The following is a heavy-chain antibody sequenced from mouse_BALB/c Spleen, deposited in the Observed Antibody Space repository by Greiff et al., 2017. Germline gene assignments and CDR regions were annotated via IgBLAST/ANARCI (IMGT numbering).Heavy chain of an antibody. CDR1: GYTFTDYA. D-gene: IGHD1-1*01. V-gene: IGHV1S137*01. Sequence: QVQLQQSGAELVRPGVSVKISCKGSGYTFTDYAMHWVKQSHAKSLEWIGVISTYYGDASYNQKFKGKATMTVDKSSSTAYMELARLTSEDSAIYYCARPHYYGSSDEAMDYWGQGTAVTVSS. CDR2: ISTYYGDA. J-gene: IGHJ4*01. CDR3: ARPHYYGSSDEAMDY.